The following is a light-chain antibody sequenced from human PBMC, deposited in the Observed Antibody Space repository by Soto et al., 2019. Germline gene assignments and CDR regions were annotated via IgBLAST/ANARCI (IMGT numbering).Light chain of an antibody. Sequence: QSVLTQPASVSGSPGQSITISCTGTSSDVGGYNYVSWYQQHPGKAPKLMISEVSNRPSGVSNRFSGSKSGNTASLTISGLQAEDEAGYYCSSYTSGSTHLVFGGGTKLTVL. J-gene: IGLJ2*01. CDR1: SSDVGGYNY. V-gene: IGLV2-14*01. CDR2: EVS. CDR3: SSYTSGSTHLV.